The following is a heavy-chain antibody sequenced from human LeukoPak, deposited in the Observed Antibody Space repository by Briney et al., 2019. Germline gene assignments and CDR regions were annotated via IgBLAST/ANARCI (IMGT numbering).Heavy chain of an antibody. J-gene: IGHJ6*03. Sequence: SETLSLTCTVSGGSISSGDYYWSWIRQPPGKGLEWIGEINHSGSTNYNPSLKSRVTISVDTSKNQFSLKLSSVTAADTAVYYCARRMGSSSWSYYYYYMDVWGKGTTVTVSS. D-gene: IGHD6-13*01. CDR1: GGSISSGDYY. CDR2: INHSGST. CDR3: ARRMGSSSWSYYYYYMDV. V-gene: IGHV4-39*07.